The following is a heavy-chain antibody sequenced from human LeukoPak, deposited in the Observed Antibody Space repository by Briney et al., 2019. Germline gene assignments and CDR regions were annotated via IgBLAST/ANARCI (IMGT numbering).Heavy chain of an antibody. D-gene: IGHD5-18*01. CDR3: ARGGGYSYGYNY. V-gene: IGHV4-59*01. Sequence: PSETLSLTCTVSGGSIRSFYWSWIRQPPREGLEWLGHVYNSGSTNYNPSLKSRVTISVDTSKNQFSLKLSSVTAADTAVYYCARGGGYSYGYNYWGQGTLVTVSS. J-gene: IGHJ4*02. CDR2: VYNSGST. CDR1: GGSIRSFY.